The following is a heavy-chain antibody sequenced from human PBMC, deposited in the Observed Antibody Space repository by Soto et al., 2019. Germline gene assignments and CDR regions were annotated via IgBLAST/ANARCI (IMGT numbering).Heavy chain of an antibody. CDR2: MNPNSGNT. V-gene: IGHV1-8*01. J-gene: IGHJ6*03. CDR1: GYTFTSYD. Sequence: ASVKVSCKASGYTFTSYDINWVRQATGQGLEWMGWMNPNSGNTGYAQKFQGRVTMTRNISISTAYMELSSLRSEDTAVYYCASTYYGSGSYDYYMDVWGKGTTVTVSS. CDR3: ASTYYGSGSYDYYMDV. D-gene: IGHD3-10*01.